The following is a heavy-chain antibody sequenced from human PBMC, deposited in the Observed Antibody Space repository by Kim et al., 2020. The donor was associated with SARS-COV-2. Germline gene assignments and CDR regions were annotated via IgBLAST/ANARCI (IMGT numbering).Heavy chain of an antibody. CDR1: GGTFSSYG. J-gene: IGHJ5*02. CDR2: IIPVFGTT. CDR3: ARDVSAAGRIGVPGP. Sequence: SVKVSCKASGGTFSSYGVSWVRQAPGQGLEWMGGIIPVFGTTSYAQEFQGRLTITADAATNTAYMELSSLTSEDTAVYFCARDVSAAGRIGVPGPWGQGTLVIVSS. V-gene: IGHV1-69*13. D-gene: IGHD6-13*01.